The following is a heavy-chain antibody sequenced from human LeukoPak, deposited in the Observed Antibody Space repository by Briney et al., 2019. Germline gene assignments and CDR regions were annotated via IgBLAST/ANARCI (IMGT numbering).Heavy chain of an antibody. CDR2: ISPGDSGT. CDR3: ARRVSGGMDV. CDR1: GYSFISYW. Sequence: GESLKISCKGSGYSFISYWIAWVRLMPGKGLEWMGIISPGDSGTRSSPSFQGQVSISVDKSINTAYLQWSSLKASDTAMYYCARRVSGGMDVWGQGTPVTVSS. V-gene: IGHV5-51*01. J-gene: IGHJ6*02.